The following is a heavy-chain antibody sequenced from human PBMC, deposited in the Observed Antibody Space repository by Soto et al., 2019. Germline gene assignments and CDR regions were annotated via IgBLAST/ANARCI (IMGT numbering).Heavy chain of an antibody. CDR2: IYYSGST. CDR1: GGSISSYY. J-gene: IGHJ6*03. V-gene: IGHV4-59*01. D-gene: IGHD4-17*01. CDR3: ARGYGDYRIVNYYYYYMDV. Sequence: PSETLSLTCTVSGGSISSYYWSWIRQPPGKGLEWIGYIYYSGSTNYNPSLKSRVTISVDTSKNQFSLKLSSVTAADTAVYYCARGYGDYRIVNYYYYYMDVWGKGTTVTVSS.